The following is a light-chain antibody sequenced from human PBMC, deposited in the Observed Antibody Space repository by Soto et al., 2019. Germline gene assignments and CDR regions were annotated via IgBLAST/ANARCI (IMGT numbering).Light chain of an antibody. CDR3: VLYMGSGIWV. J-gene: IGLJ3*02. V-gene: IGLV8-61*01. Sequence: QTVVTQEPSFSVSPGGTVTLTCGLSSGSVSTNYYPSWYQQTPGQAPRTLIYSTDFRSSGVPDRFSGSTIGNKAALTITGAQADDESDYYCVLYMGSGIWVFGGGTKVTVL. CDR2: STD. CDR1: SGSVSTNYY.